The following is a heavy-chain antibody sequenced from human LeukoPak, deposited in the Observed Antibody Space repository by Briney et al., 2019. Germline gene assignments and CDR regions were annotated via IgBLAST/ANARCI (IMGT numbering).Heavy chain of an antibody. J-gene: IGHJ3*02. D-gene: IGHD3-10*01. V-gene: IGHV4-59*01. CDR3: ARGPTMVSSAFDI. CDR2: ISYSGST. Sequence: SETLSLTCTVSGGSISRYYWSWIRQPPGKGLESIGYISYSGSTNYNPSLKSRVTISVDTSKNQFSLKLSSVTAADTAVYYCARGPTMVSSAFDIWGQGTMVTVSS. CDR1: GGSISRYY.